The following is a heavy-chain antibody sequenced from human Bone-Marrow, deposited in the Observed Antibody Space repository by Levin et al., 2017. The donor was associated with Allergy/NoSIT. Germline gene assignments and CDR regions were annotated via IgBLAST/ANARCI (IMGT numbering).Heavy chain of an antibody. CDR1: GYSISSGYY. V-gene: IGHV4-38-2*01. D-gene: IGHD3-16*01. CDR2: LFRSGAA. CDR3: ATLDTFGGVLVAQIDY. J-gene: IGHJ4*02. Sequence: KSSETLSLTCAVYGYSISSGYYWAWIRQPPGKGLEWIGSLFRSGAANYNPSLRSRVTISLDTSNNQFSLRLTSVTAADTAVYYCATLDTFGGVLVAQIDYWGQGTLVTVSS.